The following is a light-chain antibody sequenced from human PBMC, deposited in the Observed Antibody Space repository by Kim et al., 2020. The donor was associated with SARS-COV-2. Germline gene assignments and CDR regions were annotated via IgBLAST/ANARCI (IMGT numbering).Light chain of an antibody. J-gene: IGKJ2*01. CDR1: QSVSSSY. CDR3: QQYGSSLPGTYT. V-gene: IGKV3-20*01. Sequence: EIVLTQSPGTLSLSPGERATLSCRASQSVSSSYLAWYQQKPGQAPRLLIYGASSRATGIPDRFSGSGSGTDFTLTISRLEPEDFAVYYCQQYGSSLPGTYTFGQGTKLEI. CDR2: GAS.